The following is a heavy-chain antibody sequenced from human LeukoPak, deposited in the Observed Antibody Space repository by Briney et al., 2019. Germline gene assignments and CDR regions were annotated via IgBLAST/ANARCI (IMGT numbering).Heavy chain of an antibody. J-gene: IGHJ4*02. D-gene: IGHD3-22*01. CDR1: GFTFSSYG. CDR3: AGYDSSGYYFGY. V-gene: IGHV3-30*03. CDR2: ISYDGSNK. Sequence: PGGSLGLSCAASGFTFSSYGMHWVRQAPGKGLEWAAVISYDGSNKYYADSVKGRFTVSRDNSKNTLYLQMNSLRAEDTAVYYCAGYDSSGYYFGYWGQGTLVTVSS.